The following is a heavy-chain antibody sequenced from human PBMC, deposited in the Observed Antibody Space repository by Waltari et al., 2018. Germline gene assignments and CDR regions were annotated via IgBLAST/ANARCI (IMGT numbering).Heavy chain of an antibody. CDR3: ARGAHGDYVDAFDI. J-gene: IGHJ3*02. CDR2: ISYDGSNK. Sequence: QVQLVESGGGVVQPGRSLRLSCAASGFTFSSYAMHWVRQAPGKGLEWVAVISYDGSNKYYADSVKGRFTISRDNSKNTLYLQMNSLRAEDTAVYYCARGAHGDYVDAFDIWGQGTMVTVSS. V-gene: IGHV3-30-3*01. D-gene: IGHD4-17*01. CDR1: GFTFSSYA.